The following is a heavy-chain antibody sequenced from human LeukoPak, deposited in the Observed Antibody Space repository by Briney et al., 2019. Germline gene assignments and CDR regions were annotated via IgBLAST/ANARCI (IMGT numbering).Heavy chain of an antibody. Sequence: ASVKVSCKASGYTFTTFGITWVRQAPGQGLEWMGWISAYNGDTNYAQKVQGRVTMTTDTSTSTAYMELRSLRSDDTAVYYCARVTYYYDSSGYLGWYFDLWGRGTLVTVSS. D-gene: IGHD3-22*01. CDR2: ISAYNGDT. CDR1: GYTFTTFG. CDR3: ARVTYYYDSSGYLGWYFDL. J-gene: IGHJ2*01. V-gene: IGHV1-18*01.